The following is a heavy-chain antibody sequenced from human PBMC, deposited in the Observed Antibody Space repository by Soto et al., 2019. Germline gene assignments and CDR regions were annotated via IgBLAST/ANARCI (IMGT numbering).Heavy chain of an antibody. CDR3: ARDTLVVPAAIVYYGMDV. CDR2: ISSSGSTI. CDR1: GYVFSGHW. D-gene: IGHD2-2*01. Sequence: AGGSLRLSCLASGYVFSGHWVHWVRQAPGKGLEWVSYISSSGSTIYYADSVKGRFTISRDNAKNSLYLQMNSLRAEDTAVYYCARDTLVVPAAIVYYGMDVWGQGTTVTVSS. J-gene: IGHJ6*02. V-gene: IGHV3-48*04.